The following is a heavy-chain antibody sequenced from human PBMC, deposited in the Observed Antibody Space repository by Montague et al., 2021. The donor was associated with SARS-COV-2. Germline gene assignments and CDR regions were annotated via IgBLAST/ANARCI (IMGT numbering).Heavy chain of an antibody. CDR2: ISSSSSYT. CDR3: ARCPYYYYYYMDV. J-gene: IGHJ6*03. CDR1: GFTFSDYY. Sequence: SLRLSCAASGFTFSDYYLSWIRQAPGKGLEWVSHISSSSSYTNYADSVKGRFTISRDNAKNSLYLQMNSLRAEDTAVYYCARCPYYYYYYMDVWGKGTTVTVSS. V-gene: IGHV3-11*03.